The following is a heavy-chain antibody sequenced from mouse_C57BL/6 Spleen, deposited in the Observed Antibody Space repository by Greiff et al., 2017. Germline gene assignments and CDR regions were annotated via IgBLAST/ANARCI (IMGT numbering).Heavy chain of an antibody. CDR3: VRNYGNLGAMDY. Sequence: EVQLVESGGGLVQPKGSLKLSCAASGFSFNTYAMNWVRQAPGKGLEWVARIRSKSNNYATYYADSVKDRFTISRDDSESMLYLQMNNLKTEDTAMYYCVRNYGNLGAMDYWGQGTSVTVSS. CDR1: GFSFNTYA. D-gene: IGHD2-1*01. V-gene: IGHV10-1*01. J-gene: IGHJ4*01. CDR2: IRSKSNNYAT.